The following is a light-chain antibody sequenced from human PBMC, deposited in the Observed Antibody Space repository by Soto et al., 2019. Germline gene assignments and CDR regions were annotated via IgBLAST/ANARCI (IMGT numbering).Light chain of an antibody. Sequence: IVITDTPLSLSGTHLDPAPSSCRCWQSLLHSDGKNYLYWYLQKPGQPPQLLIYEVSNRFSGVPDRFSGSGSGTDFTLKISRVEAEDVGVYYCMQSIQLPTFGQGTRLEIK. V-gene: IGKV2D-29*01. J-gene: IGKJ5*01. CDR3: MQSIQLPT. CDR1: QSLLHSDGKNY. CDR2: EVS.